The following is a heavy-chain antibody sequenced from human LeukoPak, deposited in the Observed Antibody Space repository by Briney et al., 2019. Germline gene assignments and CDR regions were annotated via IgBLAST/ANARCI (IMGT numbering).Heavy chain of an antibody. J-gene: IGHJ4*02. CDR3: ARSPWGDSSGPYYFDY. CDR1: GFTFSSNW. Sequence: PGGSLRLSCAASGFTFSSNWMHWVRQAPGKGLVWVSRIKGDGSSTSYADSVKGRFTISRDNSKNTLYLQMNSLRAEDTAVYYCARSPWGDSSGPYYFDYWGQGTLVTVSS. V-gene: IGHV3-74*01. CDR2: IKGDGSST. D-gene: IGHD6-19*01.